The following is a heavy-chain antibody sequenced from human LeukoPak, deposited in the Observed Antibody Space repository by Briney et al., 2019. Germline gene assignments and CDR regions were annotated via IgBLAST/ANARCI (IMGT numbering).Heavy chain of an antibody. V-gene: IGHV3-23*01. CDR3: AKDSVGYYDSSGYDY. CDR2: ISGSGGST. CDR1: GFTFSSYW. D-gene: IGHD3-22*01. J-gene: IGHJ4*02. Sequence: GGSLRLSCAASGFTFSSYWMNWVRQAPGKGLEWVSAISGSGGSTYYADSVKGRFTISRDNSKNTLYLQMNSLRAEDTAVYYCAKDSVGYYDSSGYDYWGQGTLVTVSS.